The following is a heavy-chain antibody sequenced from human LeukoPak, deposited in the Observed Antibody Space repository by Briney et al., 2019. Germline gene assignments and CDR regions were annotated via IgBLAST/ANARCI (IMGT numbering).Heavy chain of an antibody. CDR2: IRYDGSNK. CDR1: GFTFSSYG. Sequence: GGSLRLSCAASGFTFSSYGMHWVRQAPGKGLEWVALIRYDGSNKYYADSVKGRFTISRDNSKNTLYLQMNSLRAEDTAVYYCAPRGYSSSLNYYYYYMDVWGKGTTVTVSS. D-gene: IGHD6-13*01. J-gene: IGHJ6*03. V-gene: IGHV3-30*02. CDR3: APRGYSSSLNYYYYYMDV.